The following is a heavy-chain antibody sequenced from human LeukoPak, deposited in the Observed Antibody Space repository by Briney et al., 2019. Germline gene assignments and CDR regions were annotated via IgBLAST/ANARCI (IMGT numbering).Heavy chain of an antibody. V-gene: IGHV1-2*02. J-gene: IGHJ5*02. CDR3: ARDKGGSLWFGELLPHLDNWFDP. CDR2: INPNSGGT. CDR1: GYTFTGYY. D-gene: IGHD3-10*01. Sequence: RASVKVSCTASGYTFTGYYMHWVRQAPGQGLEWMGWINPNSGGTNYAQKFQGRVTMTRVTSISTAYMELSRLRSDDTAVYYCARDKGGSLWFGELLPHLDNWFDPWGKGTLVTVSS.